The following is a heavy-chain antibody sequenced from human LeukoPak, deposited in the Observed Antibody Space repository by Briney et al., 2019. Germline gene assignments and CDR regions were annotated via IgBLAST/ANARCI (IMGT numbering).Heavy chain of an antibody. V-gene: IGHV1-8*01. Sequence: ASVKVSCKASGYTFTSYDINWVRQATGQGLEWMGWMNPNIGNTGYAQKFQGRVTMTRNTSISTAYMELSSLRSEDTAVYYCARGDFIVVAGTDYYYGMDVWGQGTTVTVSS. J-gene: IGHJ6*02. CDR1: GYTFTSYD. D-gene: IGHD6-19*01. CDR2: MNPNIGNT. CDR3: ARGDFIVVAGTDYYYGMDV.